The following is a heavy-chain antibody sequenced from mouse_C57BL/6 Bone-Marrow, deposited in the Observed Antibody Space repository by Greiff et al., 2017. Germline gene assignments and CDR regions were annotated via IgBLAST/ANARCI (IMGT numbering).Heavy chain of an antibody. CDR1: GYTFTSYW. Sequence: QVQLQQPGAELVMPGASVKLSCKASGYTFTSYWMHWVKQRPGQGLEWIGEIDPSDSYTNYNQKFKGKSTLTVDKSSSTAYMQLSSLTSEDSAVYYCAREGYYFWYFDVWGTGTTVTVSS. D-gene: IGHD2-3*01. CDR2: IDPSDSYT. J-gene: IGHJ1*03. CDR3: AREGYYFWYFDV. V-gene: IGHV1-69*01.